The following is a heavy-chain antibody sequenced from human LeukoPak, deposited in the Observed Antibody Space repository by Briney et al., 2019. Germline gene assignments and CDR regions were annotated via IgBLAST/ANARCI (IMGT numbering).Heavy chain of an antibody. J-gene: IGHJ4*02. D-gene: IGHD2-2*01. CDR2: IWYDGSNK. V-gene: IGHV3-33*01. CDR1: GFTFSSYG. Sequence: AGSLTLSCAASGFTFSSYGRRWVRQAPARGREWGAVIWYDGSNKYYADSVKGRFTISRDNSKNTLYLQMNSLRAEDTAVYYCASSYCSSTSCYDLDYWGQGTLVTVSS. CDR3: ASSYCSSTSCYDLDY.